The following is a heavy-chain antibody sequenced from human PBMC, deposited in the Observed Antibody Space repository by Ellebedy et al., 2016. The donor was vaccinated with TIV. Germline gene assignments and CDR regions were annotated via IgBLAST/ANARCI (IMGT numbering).Heavy chain of an antibody. CDR3: ARGGGSGWFDP. CDR1: NGSISSGGYY. J-gene: IGHJ5*02. V-gene: IGHV4-31*03. Sequence: MPSETLSLTCTVSNGSISSGGYYWSWFRQHPGKGLEWIGYIYYSGSTYYNPSLKSRVTMSVDTSENQLSLNLTSVTAADTGVYYCARGGGSGWFDPWGQGTLVTVSS. D-gene: IGHD3-16*01. CDR2: IYYSGST.